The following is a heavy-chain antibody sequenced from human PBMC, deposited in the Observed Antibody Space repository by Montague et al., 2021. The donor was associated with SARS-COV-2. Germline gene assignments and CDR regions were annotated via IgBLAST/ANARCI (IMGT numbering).Heavy chain of an antibody. CDR3: ARAQNICFIANCVNYLGL. J-gene: IGHJ4*02. CDR1: GGSIRSYY. Sequence: SETLSLTCEVSGGSIRSYYWSWIRQSPGKGLEWIGYVHYTGSTKYNPSLKTRVTLSLDTPKNHFSLRLNSVTAADTAVYYCARAQNICFIANCVNYLGLWGLGALVSVSS. D-gene: IGHD1-1*01. V-gene: IGHV4-59*01. CDR2: VHYTGST.